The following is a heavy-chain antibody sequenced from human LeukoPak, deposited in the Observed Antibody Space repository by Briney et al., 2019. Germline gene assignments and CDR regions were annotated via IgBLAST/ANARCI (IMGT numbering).Heavy chain of an antibody. D-gene: IGHD5-12*01. CDR3: ARGRATRWLQLFGPSPSDKYYFDY. J-gene: IGHJ4*02. Sequence: GASVKVSCKASGYTFTSYDINWVRQATGQGLEWMGWMNPNSGNTGYAQKFQGRVTMTRNTSISTAYMELSSLRSEDTAVYYCARGRATRWLQLFGPSPSDKYYFDYWGQGTLVTVSS. CDR1: GYTFTSYD. CDR2: MNPNSGNT. V-gene: IGHV1-8*01.